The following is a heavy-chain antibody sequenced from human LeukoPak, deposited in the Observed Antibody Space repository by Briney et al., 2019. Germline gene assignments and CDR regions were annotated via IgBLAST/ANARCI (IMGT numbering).Heavy chain of an antibody. CDR1: GGSISNYH. Sequence: SETLSLTCTVSGGSISNYHWSWIRQPAGKGLEWIGRFYTSGSTNYNPSLKSRVTMSVDTSKNQISLKLSSVTAADTAVYYCARRDSGSSSRAFDIWGQGTMVTVSS. D-gene: IGHD1-26*01. CDR2: FYTSGST. CDR3: ARRDSGSSSRAFDI. J-gene: IGHJ3*02. V-gene: IGHV4-4*07.